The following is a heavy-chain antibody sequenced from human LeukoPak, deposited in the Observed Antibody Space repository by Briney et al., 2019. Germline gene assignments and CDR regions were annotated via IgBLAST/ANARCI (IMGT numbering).Heavy chain of an antibody. CDR3: GSRRTAMFGVIKGPIDY. Sequence: PSETLSLTCAVYGGSLSDYYWTWIRQPPGKGLEWIGEINHSGSPNNNPSLKSRVSISFDTSKNRFSLKLTSVTAADTAVYYCGSRRTAMFGVIKGPIDYWGQGTLVTVSS. D-gene: IGHD3-3*01. V-gene: IGHV4-34*01. CDR2: INHSGSP. CDR1: GGSLSDYY. J-gene: IGHJ4*02.